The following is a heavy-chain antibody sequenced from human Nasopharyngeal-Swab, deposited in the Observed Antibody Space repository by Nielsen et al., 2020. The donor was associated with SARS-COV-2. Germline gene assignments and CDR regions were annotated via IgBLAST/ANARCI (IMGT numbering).Heavy chain of an antibody. CDR2: IYPGDSDT. Sequence: GESLKISCWGSGYSFSSYWIGWVRQMPGKGLEWMGVIYPGDSDTRYSPSFQGQVTISADKSISTAYLQWSSLKASDTAMYYCARRAPGEWELLFDYWGQGTLVTVSS. CDR1: GYSFSSYW. D-gene: IGHD1-26*01. J-gene: IGHJ4*02. V-gene: IGHV5-51*01. CDR3: ARRAPGEWELLFDY.